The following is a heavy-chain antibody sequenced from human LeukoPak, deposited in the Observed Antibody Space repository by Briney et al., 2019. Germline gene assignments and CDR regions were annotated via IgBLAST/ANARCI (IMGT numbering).Heavy chain of an antibody. D-gene: IGHD3-3*01. CDR3: AKHIYGVVSIQQ. V-gene: IGHV3-15*01. Sequence: ASLVLSCAASGFTFRDAWMTWGRQAPGKGLEWVGRIRSKTDGGTTDYAVSVQGRFTISRDDSKNTLYLQMSSLKTEDTAVYYCAKHIYGVVSIQQWGQGTLVTVSS. CDR2: IRSKTDGGTT. CDR1: GFTFRDAW. J-gene: IGHJ1*01.